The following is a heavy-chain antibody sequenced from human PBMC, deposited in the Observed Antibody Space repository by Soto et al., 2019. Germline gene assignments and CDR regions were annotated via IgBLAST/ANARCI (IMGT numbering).Heavy chain of an antibody. CDR2: VNPILSMS. Sequence: QVQLEQSGAELKKPGSSVKVSLKSSDDTFSIYTINWVRQAPGLGLEWMGRVNPILSMSNYAQKFQGRVTMTADKSTSTAYMELRSLRSEDTAFYYCATSYGSGYRAFDYWGQGALVTVSS. J-gene: IGHJ4*02. CDR1: DDTFSIYT. CDR3: ATSYGSGYRAFDY. D-gene: IGHD3-10*01. V-gene: IGHV1-69*02.